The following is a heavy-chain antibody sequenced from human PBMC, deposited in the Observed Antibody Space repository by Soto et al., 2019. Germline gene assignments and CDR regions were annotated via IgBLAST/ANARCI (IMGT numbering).Heavy chain of an antibody. CDR2: IYHSGST. CDR3: ASRRGYDDYLPGY. D-gene: IGHD4-17*01. V-gene: IGHV4-4*02. Sequence: QVQLQESGPGLVKPSGTLSLTCAVSGGSISSSNWWSWVRQPTGKGLEWIGEIYHSGSTNYNPSLKSRVTISVDKSKNQYSLKLSTVTAADTAVYYCASRRGYDDYLPGYWDHGTLVTVSS. CDR1: GGSISSSNW. J-gene: IGHJ4*01.